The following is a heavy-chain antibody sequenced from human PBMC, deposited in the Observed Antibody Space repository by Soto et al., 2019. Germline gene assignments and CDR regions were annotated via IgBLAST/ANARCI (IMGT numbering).Heavy chain of an antibody. D-gene: IGHD3-3*01. CDR3: ANHVSYDFWSGYPSIGMDV. V-gene: IGHV3-33*03. CDR2: IWYDGSIT. CDR1: GFTFSNYG. J-gene: IGHJ6*02. Sequence: GESLKISCVTSGFTFSNYGFHWVRQAPGKGLEWVAVIWYDGSITYYADSVKGRFTISRDQSKNTLYLQMNSLRAEDTAVYYCANHVSYDFWSGYPSIGMDVWGQGTTVTVSS.